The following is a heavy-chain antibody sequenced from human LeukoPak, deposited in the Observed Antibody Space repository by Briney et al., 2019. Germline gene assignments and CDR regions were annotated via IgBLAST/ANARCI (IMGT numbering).Heavy chain of an antibody. CDR3: AGVPAAITYYYYMDV. CDR1: GYTLTKLS. Sequence: ASVKVSCKVSGYTLTKLSMHWVRQAPGKGLEWMGGFDPEDGETIYAQKFQGRVTMTEDTSTDTAYMELSSLRSEDTAVYYCAGVPAAITYYYYMDVWGKGTTVTVSS. D-gene: IGHD2-2*02. J-gene: IGHJ6*03. V-gene: IGHV1-24*01. CDR2: FDPEDGET.